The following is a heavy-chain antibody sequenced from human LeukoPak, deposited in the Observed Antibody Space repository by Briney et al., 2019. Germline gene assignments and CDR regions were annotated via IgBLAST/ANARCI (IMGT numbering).Heavy chain of an antibody. CDR2: INPSSGGT. D-gene: IGHD3-22*01. J-gene: IGHJ5*02. V-gene: IGHV1-2*02. Sequence: GASVKVSCKASGYTFTGYYMHWVRQAPGQGLEWMGWINPSSGGTNYAQKFQGRVTMTRDTSISTAYMELSRLRSDDTAVYYCARGITMIVVVNRYRFDPWGQGTLVTVSS. CDR1: GYTFTGYY. CDR3: ARGITMIVVVNRYRFDP.